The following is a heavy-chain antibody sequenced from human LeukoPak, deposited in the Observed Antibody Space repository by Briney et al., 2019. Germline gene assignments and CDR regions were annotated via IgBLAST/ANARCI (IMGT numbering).Heavy chain of an antibody. D-gene: IGHD5-24*01. CDR1: GYSFTSYW. Sequence: GGSLEISFKGSGYSFTSYWIGWVRQMPGKGLEGMGIIYPGDSDTRYSPSFQGQVTISADKSISTAYLQWSSLKASDTAMYYCARPSKGEMATIPDAFDIWGQGTMVTVSS. V-gene: IGHV5-51*01. J-gene: IGHJ3*02. CDR3: ARPSKGEMATIPDAFDI. CDR2: IYPGDSDT.